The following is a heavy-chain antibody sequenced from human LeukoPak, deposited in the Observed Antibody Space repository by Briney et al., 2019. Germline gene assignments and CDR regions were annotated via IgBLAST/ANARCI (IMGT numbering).Heavy chain of an antibody. CDR3: ARVRITMVRGRPNWFDP. J-gene: IGHJ5*02. D-gene: IGHD3-10*01. V-gene: IGHV4-59*01. CDR2: IYYSGST. CDR1: GGSISSYY. Sequence: SETLSLTCTVSGGSISSYYWSWIRQPAGKGLEWIGYIYYSGSTNYNPSLKSRVTISVDTSKNQFSLKLSSVTAADTAVYYCARVRITMVRGRPNWFDPWGQGTLVTVSS.